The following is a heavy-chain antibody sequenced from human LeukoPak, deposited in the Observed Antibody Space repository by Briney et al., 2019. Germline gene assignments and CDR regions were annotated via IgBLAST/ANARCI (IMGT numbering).Heavy chain of an antibody. CDR2: LKIKADGGTA. CDR1: GFTLNNAW. CDR3: TGTTWIKGLDY. D-gene: IGHD5-12*01. J-gene: IGHJ4*02. V-gene: IGHV3-15*01. Sequence: PGGSLRLSCAASGFTLNNAWMTWVRQAPGKGLEWVGRLKIKADGGTADYAAPVRGRFTISRDDSINTLYLQMNSLKTEDTAVYYCTGTTWIKGLDYWGQGTLVTVSS.